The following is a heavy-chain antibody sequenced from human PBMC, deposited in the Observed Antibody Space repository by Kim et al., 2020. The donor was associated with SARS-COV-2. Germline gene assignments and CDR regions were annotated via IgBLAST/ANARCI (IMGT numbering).Heavy chain of an antibody. CDR2: DEPEDDNT. CDR1: GYTLNDLS. J-gene: IGHJ4*02. Sequence: ASVKVSCKVSGYTLNDLSVHWVRQAPGKGLEWMGRDEPEDDNTHYTQKFSGRVTMTTDTSIDTAYMELSSLRSEDTAIYYCATGGADGREYGGQGTLVT. D-gene: IGHD2-15*01. V-gene: IGHV1-24*01. CDR3: ATGGADGREY.